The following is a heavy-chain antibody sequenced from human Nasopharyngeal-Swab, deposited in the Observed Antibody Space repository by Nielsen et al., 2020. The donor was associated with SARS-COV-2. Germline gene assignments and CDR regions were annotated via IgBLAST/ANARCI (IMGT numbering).Heavy chain of an antibody. CDR3: ARELAAAGQARWFDP. D-gene: IGHD6-13*01. CDR1: GFTVSANF. J-gene: IGHJ5*02. Sequence: GGSLRLSCAASGFTVSANFLTWFPPPPGKGLEWVSVIYSAGQTNYAVSVKGRFTISRDNSKKTLYLQMNRRRAEDTAGYYCARELAAAGQARWFDPWGQGTLVTVSS. CDR2: IYSAGQT. V-gene: IGHV3-53*01.